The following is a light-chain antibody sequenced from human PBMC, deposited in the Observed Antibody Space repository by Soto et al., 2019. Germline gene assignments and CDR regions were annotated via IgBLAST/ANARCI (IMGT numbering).Light chain of an antibody. CDR3: QSYDTMLSGPGV. J-gene: IGLJ2*01. V-gene: IGLV1-40*01. CDR2: NNI. CDR1: TSNLGAGYD. Sequence: QLVLTQPPSVSGAPGQTVTISCTGSTSNLGAGYDVHWYQQLPGTAPKLLIYNNINRPSGVPDRFSGSKSGTSASLAITGLQAEDEADYYCQSYDTMLSGPGVFGGGTKVTVL.